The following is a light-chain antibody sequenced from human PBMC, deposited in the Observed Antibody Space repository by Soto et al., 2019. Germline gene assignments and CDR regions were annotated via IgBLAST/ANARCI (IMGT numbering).Light chain of an antibody. V-gene: IGKV3-20*01. CDR1: QSVNSRY. CDR3: QHYGNSPFT. CDR2: CAS. J-gene: IGKJ3*01. Sequence: ENLLTQSPGTLSLSPGERATLSCRASQSVNSRYLAWYQQKPGQAPRLFIYCASNSATGIPDRFSGSGSGTDVTLTISRLEPEDFAVYYCQHYGNSPFTFGPGTKVEI.